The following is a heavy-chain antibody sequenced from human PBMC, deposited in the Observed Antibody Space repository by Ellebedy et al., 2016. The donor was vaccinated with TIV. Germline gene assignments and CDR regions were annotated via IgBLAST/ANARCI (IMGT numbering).Heavy chain of an antibody. CDR2: ISSSSSYI. CDR3: ARIKVDTAMVDYYYYMDV. CDR1: GFTFSNYT. J-gene: IGHJ6*03. D-gene: IGHD5-18*01. V-gene: IGHV3-21*01. Sequence: GESLKISXAASGFTFSNYTMNWVRQAPGKGLEWVSSISSSSSYIYYADSVKGRFTISRDNAKNSLYLQMNSLRAEDTAVYYCARIKVDTAMVDYYYYMDVWGKGTTVTVSS.